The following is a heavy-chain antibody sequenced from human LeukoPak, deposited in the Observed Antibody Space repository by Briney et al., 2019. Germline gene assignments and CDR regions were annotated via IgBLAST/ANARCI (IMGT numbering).Heavy chain of an antibody. V-gene: IGHV5-51*01. CDR3: ARADRATSHFDY. CDR1: GYSFTSYW. J-gene: IGHJ4*02. D-gene: IGHD1-1*01. CDR2: IYSGDSDT. Sequence: GESLQISCQGSGYSFTSYWIGWVRQMPGKGLEWMGIIYSGDSDTRYSPSFQGQVTISADKSISTAYLQWSSLKASDTAMYYCARADRATSHFDYWGQGTLVTVSS.